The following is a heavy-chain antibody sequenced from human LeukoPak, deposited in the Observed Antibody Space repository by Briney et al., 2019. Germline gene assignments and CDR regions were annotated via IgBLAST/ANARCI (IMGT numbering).Heavy chain of an antibody. Sequence: GRSLRLSCAASGFTSSSCGMHWVRQAPGKGLEWVAVIWYDGSNKYYADSVKGRFTISRDNSKNQLSLQLNSVTPEDTAVYYCARATGSSQGYLDYWGQGTLVTVSS. J-gene: IGHJ4*02. CDR1: GFTSSSCG. V-gene: IGHV3-33*01. CDR2: IWYDGSNK. D-gene: IGHD6-13*01. CDR3: ARATGSSQGYLDY.